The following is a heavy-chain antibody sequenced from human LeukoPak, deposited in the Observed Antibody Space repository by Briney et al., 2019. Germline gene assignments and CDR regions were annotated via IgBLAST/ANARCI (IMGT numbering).Heavy chain of an antibody. Sequence: SSQTLSLTCTVSGGSISSGGYYWSWIRQHPGKGLEWIGYIYYSGSTYYNPSLKSRVTISVDTSKNQFSLKLTSVTAADTAIYYCARGDRVPTTLFRGGPDRKRNNYFDPWGQGTLVTVSS. CDR1: GGSISSGGYY. J-gene: IGHJ5*02. CDR2: IYYSGST. V-gene: IGHV4-31*03. CDR3: ARGDRVPTTLFRGGPDRKRNNYFDP. D-gene: IGHD3-10*01.